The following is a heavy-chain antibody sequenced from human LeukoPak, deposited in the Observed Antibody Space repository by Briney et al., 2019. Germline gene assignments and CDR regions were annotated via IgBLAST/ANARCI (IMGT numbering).Heavy chain of an antibody. CDR2: IIPILGIA. J-gene: IGHJ4*02. D-gene: IGHD4-17*01. CDR1: GGTFSSYA. Sequence: GASVKVSCKASGGTFSSYAISWVRQAPGQRLEWMGRIIPILGIANYAQKFQGRVTITADKSTSTAYMELSSLRSEDTAVYYCVLHDYGVSTRSYFDYWGQGTLVTVSS. CDR3: VLHDYGVSTRSYFDY. V-gene: IGHV1-69*04.